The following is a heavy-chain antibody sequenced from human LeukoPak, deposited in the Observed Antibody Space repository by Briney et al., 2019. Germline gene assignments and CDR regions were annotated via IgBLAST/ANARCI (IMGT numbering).Heavy chain of an antibody. Sequence: SETLSLTCTVSGGSISSSSYYWGWIRQPPGKGLEWIGSVYYSGSTYYNPSLKSRVTISVDTSKNQFSLKLSSVTAADTAVYYCASSLNSGYGSGSYFDYWGQGTLVTVSS. V-gene: IGHV4-39*07. D-gene: IGHD3-10*01. CDR1: GGSISSSSYY. CDR3: ASSLNSGYGSGSYFDY. J-gene: IGHJ4*02. CDR2: VYYSGST.